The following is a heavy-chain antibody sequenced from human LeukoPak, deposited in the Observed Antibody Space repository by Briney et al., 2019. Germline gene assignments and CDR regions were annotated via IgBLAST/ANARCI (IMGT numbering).Heavy chain of an antibody. CDR2: ISNSGTTI. J-gene: IGHJ4*02. CDR3: AKAGSYYDFWSGYYFDY. CDR1: GFTFSSYS. D-gene: IGHD3-3*01. V-gene: IGHV3-48*01. Sequence: GGSLRLSCAASGFTFSSYSMNWVRQAPGKGLEWVSYISNSGTTIYYADSVKGRFTISRDNAKNTLYLQMNSLRAEDTAVYYCAKAGSYYDFWSGYYFDYWGQGTLVTVSS.